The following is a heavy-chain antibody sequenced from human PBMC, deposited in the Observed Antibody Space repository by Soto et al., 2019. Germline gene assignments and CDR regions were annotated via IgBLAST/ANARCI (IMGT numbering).Heavy chain of an antibody. CDR2: ISYDGSNK. CDR3: ASSPSEWEPQVFDY. Sequence: QVQLVESGGGVVQPGRSLRLSCAASGFTFSSYAMHWVRQAPGKGLEWVAVISYDGSNKYYADSVKGRFTISRDNSKNTLYLQMNRLRAEDTAVYYCASSPSEWEPQVFDYWGQGTLVTVSS. V-gene: IGHV3-30-3*01. CDR1: GFTFSSYA. J-gene: IGHJ4*02. D-gene: IGHD1-26*01.